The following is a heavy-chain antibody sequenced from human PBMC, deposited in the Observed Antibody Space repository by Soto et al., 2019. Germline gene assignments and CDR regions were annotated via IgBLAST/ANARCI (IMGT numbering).Heavy chain of an antibody. CDR2: IIPIFGTA. Sequence: WGKVSCTASGGTVSSYAISWVRQGPGQGLGWMGGIIPIFGTANYAQKLPGRVTITADESTSTDYMELSSLRSEDPAVHYCARDPRVTTVRGVDGWVHYRMDAWGQGTTVTVSS. V-gene: IGHV1-69*01. CDR3: ARDPRVTTVRGVDGWVHYRMDA. D-gene: IGHD3-10*01. J-gene: IGHJ6*02. CDR1: GGTVSSYA.